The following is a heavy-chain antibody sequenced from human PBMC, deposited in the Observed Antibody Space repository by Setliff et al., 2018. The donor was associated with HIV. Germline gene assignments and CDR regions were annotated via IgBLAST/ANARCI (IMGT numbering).Heavy chain of an antibody. V-gene: IGHV3-11*01. J-gene: IGHJ4*02. CDR3: ARCRWSHLADY. CDR2: ITSTGSTR. CDR1: GFTFSDYY. Sequence: PGESLKISCAASGFTFSDYYMTWIRQAPGKGLEWISYITSTGSTRKYADSVKGRFTISRDNAKRSLYLQMNSLAAEDTAVYYCARCRWSHLADYWGQGTLVTVSS. D-gene: IGHD2-15*01.